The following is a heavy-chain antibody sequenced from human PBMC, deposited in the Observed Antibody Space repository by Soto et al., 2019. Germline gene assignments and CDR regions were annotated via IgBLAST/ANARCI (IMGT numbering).Heavy chain of an antibody. CDR3: ARGMRDIVVVPAALPRPHNWFDP. J-gene: IGHJ5*02. Sequence: SETLSLTCTVSGGSISSGGYYWSWIRQHPGKGLEWIGYIYYSGSTYYNPSLKSRVTISVDTSKNQFSLKLSSVTAADTAVYYCARGMRDIVVVPAALPRPHNWFDPWGQGTLVTVSS. CDR2: IYYSGST. V-gene: IGHV4-31*03. D-gene: IGHD2-2*02. CDR1: GGSISSGGYY.